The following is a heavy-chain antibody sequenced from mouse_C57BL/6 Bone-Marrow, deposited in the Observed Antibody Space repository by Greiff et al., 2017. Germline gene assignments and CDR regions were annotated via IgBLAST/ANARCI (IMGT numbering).Heavy chain of an antibody. D-gene: IGHD1-1*01. CDR1: GYTFTDYE. J-gene: IGHJ3*01. V-gene: IGHV1-15*01. CDR3: TRPLITTGGLGFAY. CDR2: IDPETGGT. Sequence: QVQLQQSGAELVRPGASVTLSCKASGYTFTDYEMHWVKQTPVHGLEWIGAIDPETGGTAYNQKFKGKAILTADKSSSTAYMELRSLTSEDSAVYYCTRPLITTGGLGFAYWGQGTLVTVSA.